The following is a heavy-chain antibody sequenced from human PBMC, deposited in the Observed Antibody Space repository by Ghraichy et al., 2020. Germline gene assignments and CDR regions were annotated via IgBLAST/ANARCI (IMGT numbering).Heavy chain of an antibody. V-gene: IGHV3-48*03. Sequence: GGSLRLSCAASGFTFSSYEMNWVRQAPGKGLEWVSYISSSGSTIYYADSVKGRFTISRDNAKYSLYLQMNSLRAEDTAVYYCARDLAVVTPLSYYYYGMDVWGQGTTVTVSS. CDR1: GFTFSSYE. CDR3: ARDLAVVTPLSYYYYGMDV. CDR2: ISSSGSTI. D-gene: IGHD4-23*01. J-gene: IGHJ6*02.